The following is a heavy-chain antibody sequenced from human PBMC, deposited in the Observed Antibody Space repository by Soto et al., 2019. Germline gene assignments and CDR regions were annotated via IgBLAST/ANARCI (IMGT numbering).Heavy chain of an antibody. V-gene: IGHV3-30-3*01. J-gene: IGHJ4*02. CDR1: GFTFSSYA. CDR2: ISYDGSNK. CDR3: ARDSYYYDSSGYYHYIDY. D-gene: IGHD3-22*01. Sequence: GGSLRLSCAASGFTFSSYAMHWVRQAPGKGLEWVAVISYDGSNKYYADSVKGRFTISRDNSKNTLYLQMNSLRAEDTAVYYCARDSYYYDSSGYYHYIDYSGQGTLVTVST.